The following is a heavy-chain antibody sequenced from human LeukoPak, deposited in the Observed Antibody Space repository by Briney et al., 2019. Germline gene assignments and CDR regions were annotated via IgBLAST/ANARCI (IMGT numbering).Heavy chain of an antibody. J-gene: IGHJ4*02. CDR2: INHSGST. Sequence: SETLSLTCAVYGGSFSGYYWSWIRPPPGKGLEWIGEINHSGSTNYNPSLKSRVTISVDTSKNQFSLKLSSVTAADTAVYYCARGHEGADYWGQGTLVTVSS. V-gene: IGHV4-34*01. D-gene: IGHD1-26*01. CDR1: GGSFSGYY. CDR3: ARGHEGADY.